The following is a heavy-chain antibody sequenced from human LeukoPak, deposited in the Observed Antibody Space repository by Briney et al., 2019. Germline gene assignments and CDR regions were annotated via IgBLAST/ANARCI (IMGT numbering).Heavy chain of an antibody. Sequence: ASVKVSCKASGYTFTSYYMHWVRQAPGQGLEWMGWINTNTGNPTYARGFSGRFVFSLDSSVSTTYLQISSLKAEDTAMYYCARDRRQFDPWGQGTLVTVSS. J-gene: IGHJ5*02. V-gene: IGHV7-4-1*02. CDR2: INTNTGNP. CDR1: GYTFTSYY. CDR3: ARDRRQFDP.